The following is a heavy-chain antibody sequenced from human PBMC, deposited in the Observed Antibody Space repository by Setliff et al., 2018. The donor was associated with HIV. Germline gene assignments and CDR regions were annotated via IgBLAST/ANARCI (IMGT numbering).Heavy chain of an antibody. V-gene: IGHV3-30*01. Sequence: GGSLRLSCEVSAFTFSTFAMHWVRQAPGKGPEWVGVISNDGSDQRYAESVKGRFTISRDNSKSMLYLQMNNLRVDDTAMYYCARDYSRYTWSYFDYWGQGTLVTVSS. D-gene: IGHD1-20*01. J-gene: IGHJ4*02. CDR3: ARDYSRYTWSYFDY. CDR1: AFTFSTFA. CDR2: ISNDGSDQ.